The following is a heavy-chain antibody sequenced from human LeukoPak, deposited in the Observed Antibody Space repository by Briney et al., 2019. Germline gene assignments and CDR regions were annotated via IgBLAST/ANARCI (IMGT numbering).Heavy chain of an antibody. V-gene: IGHV3-33*01. CDR1: GFTFSNYG. D-gene: IGHD5-18*01. J-gene: IGHJ5*02. CDR2: IWYDGSNK. CDR3: AREVLVYTAMVGFDP. Sequence: PGRSLRLSCAASGFTFSNYGMHWVRQVPGKGLEWVAVIWYDGSNKYYADSVKGRFTISRDNSKNTLYLQMNSLRGEDTAVYYCAREVLVYTAMVGFDPWGQGTLVTVSS.